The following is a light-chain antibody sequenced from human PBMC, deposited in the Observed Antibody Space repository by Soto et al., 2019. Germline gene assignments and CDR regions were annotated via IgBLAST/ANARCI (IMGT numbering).Light chain of an antibody. Sequence: EIVLTQSPGTLSLSPGERATLSCRASQSVSSSYLGWYQQRPGQAPRLLILGASSRATGIPDRFSGSGSGTDFTLTISRLEPEDFAVYYCHHYGGSSWAFGQGTKVDIK. V-gene: IGKV3-20*01. CDR2: GAS. CDR3: HHYGGSSWA. J-gene: IGKJ1*01. CDR1: QSVSSSY.